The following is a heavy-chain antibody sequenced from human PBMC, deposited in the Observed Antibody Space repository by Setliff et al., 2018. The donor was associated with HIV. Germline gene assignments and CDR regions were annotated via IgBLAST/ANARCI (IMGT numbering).Heavy chain of an antibody. CDR2: IYHTGST. CDR3: AREDYYYYGMDV. V-gene: IGHV4-39*02. Sequence: SETLSLTCTVSGGSINSTSYYWGWIRQPPGNGLEWIGSIYHTGSTYYKPSLMSRVTISVDTSKSHFSLRLSSVTAADTAVYYCAREDYYYYGMDVWGQGTTVTVSS. CDR1: GGSINSTSYY. J-gene: IGHJ6*02.